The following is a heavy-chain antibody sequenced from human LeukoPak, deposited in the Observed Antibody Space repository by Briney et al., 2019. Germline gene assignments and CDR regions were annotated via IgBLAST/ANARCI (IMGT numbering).Heavy chain of an antibody. CDR1: GGTFSSYA. V-gene: IGHV1-69*04. D-gene: IGHD2-2*02. Sequence: ASVKVSCKASGGTFSSYAISWVRQAPGQGLEWMGRIIPILGIANYAQKFQGRVTMTTDTSTSTAYMELRSLRSDDTAVYYCARDGESIVVVSAAIMERSFDYWGQGTLVTVSS. CDR2: IIPILGIA. J-gene: IGHJ4*02. CDR3: ARDGESIVVVSAAIMERSFDY.